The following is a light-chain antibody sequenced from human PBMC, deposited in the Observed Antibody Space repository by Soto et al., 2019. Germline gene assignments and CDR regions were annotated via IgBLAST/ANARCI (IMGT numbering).Light chain of an antibody. J-gene: IGKJ5*01. Sequence: EIVLTQSPSTLSLSPWQRATLSFRASQSISSYLAWYQHKPGQAPRLLLYDASNGATGVPARFSGSGSGTDFTLTISRLEPEDFAVYYCQQYGSSPSIPFGQGTRLAI. CDR3: QQYGSSPSIP. CDR1: QSISSY. V-gene: IGKV3-20*01. CDR2: DAS.